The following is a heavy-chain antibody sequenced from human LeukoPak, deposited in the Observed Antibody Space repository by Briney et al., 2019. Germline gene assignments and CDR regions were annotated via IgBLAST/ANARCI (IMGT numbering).Heavy chain of an antibody. CDR2: INHSGST. D-gene: IGHD1-26*01. CDR1: GGSFSGYY. J-gene: IGHJ4*02. CDR3: ARGVGADNIDY. Sequence: SETLSLTCAVYGGSFSGYYWSWIRQPPGKGLEWIGEINHSGSTNYNPSLKSRVTISVDTSKNQFSLKLSSVTAADTAVYYCARGVGADNIDYWGQGALVTVSS. V-gene: IGHV4-34*01.